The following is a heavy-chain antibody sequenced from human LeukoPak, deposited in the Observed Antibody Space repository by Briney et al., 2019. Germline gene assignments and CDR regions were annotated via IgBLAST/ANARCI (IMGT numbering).Heavy chain of an antibody. D-gene: IGHD6-13*01. V-gene: IGHV1-69*05. CDR1: GGTLSRYG. CDR2: LIPTFGST. CDR3: AGETLAPSGVKSFHH. J-gene: IGHJ1*01. Sequence: SVKVSCKASGGTLSRYGINWVRQAPGQGREWMGRLIPTFGSTNYAQKFQGRVTITTDESTTTAYMEVSSLTSEDTAVYYCAGETLAPSGVKSFHHWGQGTLVTVSS.